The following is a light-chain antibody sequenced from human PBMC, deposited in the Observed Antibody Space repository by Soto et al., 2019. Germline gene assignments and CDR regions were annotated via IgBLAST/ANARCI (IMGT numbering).Light chain of an antibody. V-gene: IGLV2-14*01. CDR3: SSYKSTSNLV. Sequence: QSVLTQPASVSGSPGQSITISCTGTSSDVGGYNYVSWCQQHPGKAPKLIIYAVSNRPSGVSNRFSGSKSGDTASLTISGLQAEDEADYYCSSYKSTSNLVFGTGTKVTV. J-gene: IGLJ1*01. CDR2: AVS. CDR1: SSDVGGYNY.